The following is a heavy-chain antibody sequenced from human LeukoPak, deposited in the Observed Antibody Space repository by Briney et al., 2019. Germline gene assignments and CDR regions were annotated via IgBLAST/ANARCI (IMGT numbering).Heavy chain of an antibody. J-gene: IGHJ4*02. Sequence: GGSLRLSCAASGFTFSRYAMNWVRQAPGKGLEWVSYISTGGDNRFYADSLKGRFTVSRDNAKNSLFLQMDSLRAEDTAVYYCAKDRGVIFDSYFDYWGQGTLVTVSS. CDR1: GFTFSRYA. V-gene: IGHV3-21*04. CDR3: AKDRGVIFDSYFDY. D-gene: IGHD3/OR15-3a*01. CDR2: ISTGGDNR.